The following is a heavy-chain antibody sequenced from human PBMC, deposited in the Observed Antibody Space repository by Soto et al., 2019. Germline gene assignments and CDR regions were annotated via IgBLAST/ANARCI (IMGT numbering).Heavy chain of an antibody. Sequence: EVHLVESGGGLVKLGGSLRLSCAASGFTFSTSTMNWVRQAPGKGLEWVSSITDTASYIYYADSVKGRFTISRDNTKNSLFLQMNSLRAEDTALYFCTRDEVVSVFRRGQRGNFASWGQGTLVTVSS. D-gene: IGHD3-10*01. J-gene: IGHJ4*02. CDR2: ITDTASYI. CDR3: TRDEVVSVFRRGQRGNFAS. V-gene: IGHV3-21*01. CDR1: GFTFSTST.